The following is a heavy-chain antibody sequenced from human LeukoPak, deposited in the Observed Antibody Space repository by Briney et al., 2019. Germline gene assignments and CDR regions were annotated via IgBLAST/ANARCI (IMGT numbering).Heavy chain of an antibody. V-gene: IGHV4-59*08. CDR3: ARRGSGYHKHAFDI. D-gene: IGHD3-22*01. Sequence: KASETLSLTCTVSGGSISSYYWSWIRQPPGKGLEWIGYIYYSGSTNYNPSLKSRVTISVDTSKNQFSLKLSSVTAADTAVYYCARRGSGYHKHAFDIWGQGTMVTVSS. J-gene: IGHJ3*02. CDR2: IYYSGST. CDR1: GGSISSYY.